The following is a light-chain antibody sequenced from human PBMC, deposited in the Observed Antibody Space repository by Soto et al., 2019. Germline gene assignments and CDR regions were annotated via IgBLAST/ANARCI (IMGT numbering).Light chain of an antibody. V-gene: IGLV2-14*01. CDR3: SSYTSSSTSYV. CDR2: DVS. J-gene: IGLJ1*01. CDR1: SSDVGGYNY. Sequence: QSVLTQPASVSGSPGQSITISCTGTSSDVGGYNYVSWYQQHPGKAPKLMIYDVSNRPSGVSNRFSGSKSGNTASLTISGLQAEDEADYYCSSYTSSSTSYVFATGTKVTV.